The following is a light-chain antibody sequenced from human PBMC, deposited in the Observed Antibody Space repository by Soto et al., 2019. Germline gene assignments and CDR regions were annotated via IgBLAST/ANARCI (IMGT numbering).Light chain of an antibody. V-gene: IGKV3-20*01. CDR2: GAS. CDR1: QSVGSSY. CDR3: QQYGSSPPIT. J-gene: IGKJ5*01. Sequence: EITLTQSPATLSLSPGERATLSCRARQSVGSSYLAWYQQRPGQAPRLLIYGASSRATGIPDRFSGSGSGTDFTLTISRLEPEDFAVYYCQQYGSSPPITFGQGTRLEIK.